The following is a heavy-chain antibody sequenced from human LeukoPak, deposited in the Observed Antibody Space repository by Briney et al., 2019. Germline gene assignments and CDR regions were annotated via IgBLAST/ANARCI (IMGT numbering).Heavy chain of an antibody. V-gene: IGHV3-30*19. J-gene: IGHJ4*02. CDR1: GFTFSSYG. D-gene: IGHD5-18*01. CDR3: ARDAADTAMGTGLFDY. CDR2: ISYDGSNK. Sequence: GGSLRLSCAASGFTFSSYGMHWVRQAPGKGLEWVAVISYDGSNKYYADSVKGRFTISRDNSKNTLYLQMNSLRAEDTAVYYCARDAADTAMGTGLFDYWGQGTLVTVSS.